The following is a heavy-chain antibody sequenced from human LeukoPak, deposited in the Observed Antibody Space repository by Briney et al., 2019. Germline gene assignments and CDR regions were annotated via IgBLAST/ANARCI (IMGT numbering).Heavy chain of an antibody. CDR1: GGSFSGYY. Sequence: SGTLSLTCAVYGGSFSGYYWSWIRQPPGKGLEWIGEINHSGSTNYNPSLKSRVTISVDTSKNQFSLKLSSVTAADTAVYYCARGEDIVVVTGWFDPWGQGTLVTVSS. V-gene: IGHV4-34*01. CDR3: ARGEDIVVVTGWFDP. CDR2: INHSGST. J-gene: IGHJ5*02. D-gene: IGHD2-21*02.